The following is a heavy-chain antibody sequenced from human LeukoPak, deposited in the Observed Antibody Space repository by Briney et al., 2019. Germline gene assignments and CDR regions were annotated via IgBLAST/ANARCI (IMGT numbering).Heavy chain of an antibody. V-gene: IGHV3-30-3*01. Sequence: GRSLRLSCAASGFTFSSYAMHWVRQAPGKGLEGVAVISYDGSNKYYADSVKGRFTISRDNSRNTLYLQMNSLRAEDTAVYYCARDQGRTGTRRALDYWGQGTLVTGSS. D-gene: IGHD7-27*01. CDR3: ARDQGRTGTRRALDY. J-gene: IGHJ4*02. CDR1: GFTFSSYA. CDR2: ISYDGSNK.